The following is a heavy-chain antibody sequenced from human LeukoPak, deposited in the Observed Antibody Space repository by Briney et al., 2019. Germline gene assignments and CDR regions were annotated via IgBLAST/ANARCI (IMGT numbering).Heavy chain of an antibody. CDR1: GGSISSGGYY. D-gene: IGHD3-22*01. CDR3: ARANRASGYLDY. CDR2: IYYSGST. V-gene: IGHV4-30-4*08. Sequence: SETLSLTCTVSGGSISSGGYYWSWIRQHPGKGLEWIGYIYYSGSTYYNPSLKSRVTISVDTSKNQFSLKLSSVTAADTAVYYCARANRASGYLDYWGQGTLVTVSS. J-gene: IGHJ4*02.